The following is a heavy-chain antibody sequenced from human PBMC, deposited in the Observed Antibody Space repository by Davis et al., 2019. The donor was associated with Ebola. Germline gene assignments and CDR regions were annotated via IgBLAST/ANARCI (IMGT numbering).Heavy chain of an antibody. V-gene: IGHV5-10-1*01. CDR1: GYRFTSYW. J-gene: IGHJ4*02. D-gene: IGHD5-12*01. CDR3: ARYSGYDGDFDY. Sequence: GESLKISCKSSGYRFTSYWISWVRQMPGKGLEWMGRIDPSDSYTNYSPSFQGHVTISADKSISTAYLQWSSLKASDTAMYYCARYSGYDGDFDYWGQGTLATVSS. CDR2: IDPSDSYT.